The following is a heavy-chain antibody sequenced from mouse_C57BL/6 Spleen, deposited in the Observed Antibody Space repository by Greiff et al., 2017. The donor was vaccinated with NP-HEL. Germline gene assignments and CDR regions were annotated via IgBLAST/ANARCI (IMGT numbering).Heavy chain of an antibody. Sequence: EVHLVESGGGLVQPGGSLSLSCAASGFTFTDYYMSWVRQPPGKALEWLGFIRNKANGYTTEYSASVKGRFTISRDNSQSILYLQMNALRAEDSATYYCARYDYDVRYFDVWGTGTTVTVSS. CDR3: ARYDYDVRYFDV. J-gene: IGHJ1*03. V-gene: IGHV7-3*01. CDR1: GFTFTDYY. D-gene: IGHD2-4*01. CDR2: IRNKANGYTT.